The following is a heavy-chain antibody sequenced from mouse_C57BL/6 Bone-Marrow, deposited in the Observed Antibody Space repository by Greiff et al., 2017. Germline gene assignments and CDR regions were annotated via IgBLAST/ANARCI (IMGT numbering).Heavy chain of an antibody. D-gene: IGHD1-1*01. CDR3: ARGTTTVVPYGNFDV. J-gene: IGHJ1*03. Sequence: QVQLKESGAELVKPGASVKISCKASGYAFSSYWMNWVKQRPGKGLEWLGQLYPGDGDTNYNGKFKGKATLTADKSSSTAYMQLSSLTSEDSAVYYGARGTTTVVPYGNFDVWGTGTTVTVSS. CDR1: GYAFSSYW. CDR2: LYPGDGDT. V-gene: IGHV1-80*01.